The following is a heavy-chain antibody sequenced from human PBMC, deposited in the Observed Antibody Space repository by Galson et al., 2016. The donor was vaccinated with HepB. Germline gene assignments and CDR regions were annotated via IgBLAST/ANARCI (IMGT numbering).Heavy chain of an antibody. CDR1: GGSIGSNPYY. J-gene: IGHJ4*02. Sequence: ETLSLTCTVSGGSIGSNPYYWGWIRQPPGKGLEWIGSFCYRGSTYYSPSLRSRVTISADTSKNQFSLKLSSVTAADTALYYCGRSITLSVTSPFDYWGQGTLVTVSS. D-gene: IGHD4-17*01. CDR3: GRSITLSVTSPFDY. CDR2: FCYRGST. V-gene: IGHV4-39*01.